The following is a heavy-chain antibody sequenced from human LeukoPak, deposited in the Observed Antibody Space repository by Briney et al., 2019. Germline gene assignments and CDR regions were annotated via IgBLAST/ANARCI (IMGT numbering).Heavy chain of an antibody. CDR1: GGTFSSYA. CDR3: ARGSYGDYDQYYYYYYGMDV. CDR2: IIPIFGTA. D-gene: IGHD4-17*01. V-gene: IGHV1-69*13. J-gene: IGHJ6*02. Sequence: GASVTVSCKASGGTFSSYAISWVRQAPGQGLEWMGGIIPIFGTANYAQKFQGRVTITADESTSTAYMELSSLRSEDTAVYYCARGSYGDYDQYYYYYYGMDVWGQGTTVTVSS.